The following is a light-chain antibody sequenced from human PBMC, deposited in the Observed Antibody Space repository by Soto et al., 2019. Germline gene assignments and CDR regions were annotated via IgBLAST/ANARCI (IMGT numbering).Light chain of an antibody. CDR2: DTS. CDR1: QGIGDT. Sequence: EIVLTKSPATLSVSPGEGATLSCGASQGIGDTLAGYQHKPGQTPRLLTYDTSTRATGIPARFSGIVSGTDFTLTIGSLEPEDFAVYYGQQRSNWPPITFRQGTRLEIK. CDR3: QQRSNWPPIT. V-gene: IGKV3-11*01. J-gene: IGKJ5*01.